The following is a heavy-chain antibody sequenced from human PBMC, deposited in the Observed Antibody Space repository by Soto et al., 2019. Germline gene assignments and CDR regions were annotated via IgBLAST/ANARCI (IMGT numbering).Heavy chain of an antibody. Sequence: ASVKVSCKASGYTFTGYYMHWVRQAPGQGLERMGWINPNSGGTNYAQKFQGWVTMTRDTSISTAYMELSRLRSDDTAVYYCARDRLPIDYYDSSGYYFSSWGQGTLVTVSS. D-gene: IGHD3-22*01. CDR2: INPNSGGT. CDR1: GYTFTGYY. V-gene: IGHV1-2*04. J-gene: IGHJ5*02. CDR3: ARDRLPIDYYDSSGYYFSS.